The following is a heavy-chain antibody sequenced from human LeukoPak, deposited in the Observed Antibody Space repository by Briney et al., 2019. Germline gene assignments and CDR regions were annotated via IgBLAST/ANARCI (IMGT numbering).Heavy chain of an antibody. J-gene: IGHJ4*02. CDR1: GYSFNRYG. V-gene: IGHV1-18*01. D-gene: IGHD2-8*02. CDR3: ARGGGVAVTVAFDY. CDR2: ISAYNGDT. Sequence: ASVRVSCKASGYSFNRYGFTWVRQAPGEGLEWMGWISAYNGDTNSAQKFQGRVSITTDTSTTTAYMELSSLGSDDTAVYYCARGGGVAVTVAFDYWGQGTHVTVSS.